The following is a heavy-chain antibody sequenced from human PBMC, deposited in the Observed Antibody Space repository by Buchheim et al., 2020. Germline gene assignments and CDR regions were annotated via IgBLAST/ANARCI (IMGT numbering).Heavy chain of an antibody. CDR2: INYSGST. V-gene: IGHV4-39*07. CDR1: GGSISSSSYY. Sequence: QLQLQESGPGLVKPSETLSLTCTVSGGSISSSSYYWGWIRQPPGKGLEWIGSINYSGSTYYNPSLKSRVTISVDTSKNQFSLKLSSVTAADTAVYYCARAYGYGSGSYRYYFDYWGQGTL. D-gene: IGHD3-10*01. CDR3: ARAYGYGSGSYRYYFDY. J-gene: IGHJ4*02.